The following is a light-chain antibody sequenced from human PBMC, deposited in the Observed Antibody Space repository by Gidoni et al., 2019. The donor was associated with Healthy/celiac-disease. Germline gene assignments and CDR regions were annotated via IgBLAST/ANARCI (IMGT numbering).Light chain of an antibody. V-gene: IGKV3-20*01. CDR1: QSVSSSY. J-gene: IGKJ1*01. Sequence: EIVLTQSPGTLPLSPGERATLSCRASQSVSSSYLAWYQQKPGQAPRLLIYGASSRATGIPDRFSGSGSGTDFTLTISRLEPEDFAVYYCQQYGSSPTFGQXTKVEIK. CDR3: QQYGSSPT. CDR2: GAS.